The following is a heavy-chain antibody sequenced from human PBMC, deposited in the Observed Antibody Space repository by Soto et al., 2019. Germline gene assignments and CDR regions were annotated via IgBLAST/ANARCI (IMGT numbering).Heavy chain of an antibody. D-gene: IGHD3-22*01. CDR1: GDSISGGDYY. Sequence: PSETLSLTCTVSGDSISGGDYYWGWIRQPPGKGLEWIGYIFYSGSTYYNPSLKSRVTISVDTSKNQFSLRLTSVTAADTAVYYCGRIDGSGYYLHNWGQGTLVTVSS. J-gene: IGHJ4*02. V-gene: IGHV4-30-4*01. CDR2: IFYSGST. CDR3: GRIDGSGYYLHN.